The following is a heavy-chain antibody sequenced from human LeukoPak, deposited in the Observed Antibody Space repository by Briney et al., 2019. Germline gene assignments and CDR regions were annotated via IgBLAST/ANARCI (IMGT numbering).Heavy chain of an antibody. D-gene: IGHD2-8*01. CDR2: ITGTIATGDPP. J-gene: IGHJ4*02. CDR1: GFTFSNNA. Sequence: GGSLRLSCAASGFTFSNNAMSWVRQAPGKGLECVSAITGTIATGDPPYYADSVKGRFTISRDNSRNTLYLQLNDLRAEDTAIYYCAKAFGTNGYFQLPINFWGQGTLVTVSS. V-gene: IGHV3-23*01. CDR3: AKAFGTNGYFQLPINF.